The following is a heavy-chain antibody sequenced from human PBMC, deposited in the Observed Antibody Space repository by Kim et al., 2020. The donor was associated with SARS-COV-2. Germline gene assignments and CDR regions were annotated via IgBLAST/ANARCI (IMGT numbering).Heavy chain of an antibody. CDR3: ARVGSGSYYSLYYYYGMDV. Sequence: GRFTISSDNAKNSLYLQMNSLRAEDTAVYYCARVGSGSYYSLYYYYGMDVWGQGTTVTVSS. D-gene: IGHD3-10*01. V-gene: IGHV3-11*01. J-gene: IGHJ6*02.